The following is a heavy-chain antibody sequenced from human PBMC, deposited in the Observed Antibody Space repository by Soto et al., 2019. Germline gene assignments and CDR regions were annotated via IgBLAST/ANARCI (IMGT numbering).Heavy chain of an antibody. CDR1: GGSFSGYY. CDR3: ARGSRHYMTTVTTFYFDY. J-gene: IGHJ4*02. V-gene: IGHV4-34*01. Sequence: QVQLRQWGAGLLKPSETLSLTCAVYGGSFSGYYWSWIRQPPGKGLEWIGEINHSGSTNYNPSLKSRVTISVDTSKNQFSLKLSSVTAADTAVYYCARGSRHYMTTVTTFYFDYWDQGTLVTVSS. CDR2: INHSGST. D-gene: IGHD4-17*01.